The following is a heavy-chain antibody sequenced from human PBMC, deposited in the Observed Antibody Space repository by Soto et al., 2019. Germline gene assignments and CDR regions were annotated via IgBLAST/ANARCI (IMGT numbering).Heavy chain of an antibody. Sequence: QVQLVQSGAEVKKPGSSVTVSCKASGGNFSNYGISWVRQAPGQGLEYMGGIVPLFGTTNYAHKFRGRVTITADESTSTVYMEVSSLKSEDTAVYVCARASGRSWYNWFDPWGQGTLVTVST. J-gene: IGHJ5*02. V-gene: IGHV1-69*01. D-gene: IGHD6-13*01. CDR1: GGNFSNYG. CDR2: IVPLFGTT. CDR3: ARASGRSWYNWFDP.